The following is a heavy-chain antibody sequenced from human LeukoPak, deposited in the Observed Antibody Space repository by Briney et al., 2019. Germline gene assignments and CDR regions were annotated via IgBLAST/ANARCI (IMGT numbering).Heavy chain of an antibody. Sequence: GGSLRLSCAASGFTFSSYGMHWVRQAPGKGLEWVAVIWYDGSNKYYADSVKGRFTTSRDNSKNTLYLQMNSLRAEDTAVYYCAREALYDSKSGMDVWGQGTTVTVSS. V-gene: IGHV3-33*01. CDR2: IWYDGSNK. J-gene: IGHJ6*02. D-gene: IGHD3-22*01. CDR3: AREALYDSKSGMDV. CDR1: GFTFSSYG.